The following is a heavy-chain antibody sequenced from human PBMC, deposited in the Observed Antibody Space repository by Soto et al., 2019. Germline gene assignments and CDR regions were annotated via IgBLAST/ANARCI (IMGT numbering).Heavy chain of an antibody. Sequence: SETLSLTCTVSGGSISSYCWSWIRQPPGKGLEWIGYIYYSGSTNYNPSLKSRVTISVDTSKNQFSLKLSSVTAADTAVYYCARHSSTLVLFDYWGQGTLVTVSS. D-gene: IGHD6-13*01. V-gene: IGHV4-59*08. CDR3: ARHSSTLVLFDY. J-gene: IGHJ4*02. CDR2: IYYSGST. CDR1: GGSISSYC.